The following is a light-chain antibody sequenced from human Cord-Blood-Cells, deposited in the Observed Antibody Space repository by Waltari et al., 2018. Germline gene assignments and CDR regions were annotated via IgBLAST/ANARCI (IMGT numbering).Light chain of an antibody. CDR3: CSYAGSSTWV. CDR2: EGS. V-gene: IGLV2-23*01. CDR1: SGAVGSYNL. Sequence: QSALTPPASVSGSPGPSITISCPGPSGAVGSYNLASWYQQHPGKAPKLMIYEGSKRPSGVSNRFSGSKSGNTASLTISGLQAEDEADYYCCSYAGSSTWVFGGGTKLTVL. J-gene: IGLJ3*02.